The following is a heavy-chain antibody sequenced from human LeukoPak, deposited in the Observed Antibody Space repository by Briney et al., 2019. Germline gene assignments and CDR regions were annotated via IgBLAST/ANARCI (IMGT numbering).Heavy chain of an antibody. CDR1: GGSFSGYY. D-gene: IGHD2-2*01. Sequence: SETLSLTCAVYGGSFSGYYWSWIRQPPGKGLEWIGEINHSGSTNYNPSLTSRVTISVDTSKNQFSLKLSSVTAAATAVYYCARDNLYSYCSSTSCQYYFDYWGQGTLVTVSS. CDR3: ARDNLYSYCSSTSCQYYFDY. V-gene: IGHV4-34*01. J-gene: IGHJ4*02. CDR2: INHSGST.